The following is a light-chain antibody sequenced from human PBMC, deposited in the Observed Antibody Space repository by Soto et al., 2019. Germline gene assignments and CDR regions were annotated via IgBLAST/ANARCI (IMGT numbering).Light chain of an antibody. CDR3: SSYTRRSTLDV. CDR1: SSDVGGYNY. J-gene: IGLJ1*01. V-gene: IGLV2-14*01. CDR2: DVS. Sequence: QSVLTQPASVSGSPGQSITISCTGTSSDVGGYNYVSWYQQHPGKAPKLMIYDVSNRPSGVSNRFSGSKSGNTASLTISGLQAEDEADYYCSSYTRRSTLDVFVTGTKLTVL.